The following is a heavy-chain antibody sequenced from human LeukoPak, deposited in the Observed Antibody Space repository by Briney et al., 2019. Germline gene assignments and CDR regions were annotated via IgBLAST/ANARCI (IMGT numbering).Heavy chain of an antibody. J-gene: IGHJ6*02. CDR1: GYTFINYA. Sequence: ASVKVSCKGSGYTFINYAMHWVRQAPGQRLEWMGWINAGNGNTKYSQKFQGRVTITRDTSASTVYMERSSLRSEHTGVYYCARDLDSSREDVWGQGTTVTVSS. D-gene: IGHD3-22*01. V-gene: IGHV1-3*01. CDR3: ARDLDSSREDV. CDR2: INAGNGNT.